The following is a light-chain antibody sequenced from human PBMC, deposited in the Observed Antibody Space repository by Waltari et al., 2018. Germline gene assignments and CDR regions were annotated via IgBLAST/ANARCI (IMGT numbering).Light chain of an antibody. CDR2: AAS. V-gene: IGKV1-39*01. CDR3: QQSYSTPLT. J-gene: IGKJ4*01. Sequence: IQLTQSPSSLSASVGDRFTITCRASQSISSYLNWYQQKPGKAPKLLIYAASSLQSGVPSRFSGSGSGTDFTLTISSLQPEDFATYYCQQSYSTPLTFGGGTKVEIK. CDR1: QSISSY.